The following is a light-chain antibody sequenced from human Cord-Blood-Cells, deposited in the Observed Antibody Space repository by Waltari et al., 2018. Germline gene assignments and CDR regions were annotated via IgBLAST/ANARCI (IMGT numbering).Light chain of an antibody. V-gene: IGKV3-11*01. CDR3: QQRSNWPLLT. J-gene: IGKJ4*01. CDR1: QRVSSY. Sequence: IVLTQSPATLSLSPGERATLSCRASQRVSSYLAWYQQKPGQAPRLLIYDAANRATGIPARFSGSGSGTDFTLTLSSLEPEEFAVYYCQQRSNWPLLTFGGGTKVEIK. CDR2: DAA.